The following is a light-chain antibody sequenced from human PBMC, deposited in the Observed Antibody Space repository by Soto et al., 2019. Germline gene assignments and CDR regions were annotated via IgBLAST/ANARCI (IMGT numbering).Light chain of an antibody. V-gene: IGKV3-15*01. Sequence: EIVMTQSPATLSVSPGERATPSCRASQSVSSNLAWYQQKPGQAPRLLIYGASTRATGIPARFSGSGSGTEFTLTISSLQSEDFAVYYCQQYNNWPPKWTFGQGTKV. CDR3: QQYNNWPPKWT. CDR1: QSVSSN. J-gene: IGKJ1*01. CDR2: GAS.